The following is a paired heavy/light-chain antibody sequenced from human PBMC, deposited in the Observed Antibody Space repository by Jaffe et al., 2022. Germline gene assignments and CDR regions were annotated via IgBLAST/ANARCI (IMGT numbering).Heavy chain of an antibody. CDR3: ARDWVGYCSGGSCYPGSFDY. Sequence: QVQLQESGPGLVRPSETLSLTCTVSGGSVSGFAWSWIRQSPGKGLEWIGFIYYSGSTYYNPSLESRVTISIDTSKNQFSLKLTSLTAADTAVYYCARDWVGYCSGGSCYPGSFDYWGQGTLVTVSS. V-gene: IGHV4-59*02. J-gene: IGHJ4*02. D-gene: IGHD2-15*01. CDR2: IYYSGST. CDR1: GGSVSGFA.
Light chain of an antibody. CDR2: AAS. CDR3: QQSDRTPPIT. Sequence: DIQMTQSPSSLSASVGDRVTITCRASQNIRTYLNWYQQKPGKAPKLLIYAASTLQSGVPSRFTGSGSGTDFTLTISSLQPEDFATYYCQQSDRTPPITFGQGTRLEIK. J-gene: IGKJ5*01. CDR1: QNIRTY. V-gene: IGKV1-39*01.